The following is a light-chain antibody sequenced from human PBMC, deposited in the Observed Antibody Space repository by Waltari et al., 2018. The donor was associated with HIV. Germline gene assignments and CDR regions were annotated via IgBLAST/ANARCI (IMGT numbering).Light chain of an antibody. J-gene: IGLJ3*02. Sequence: QSALTQPASVSGSPGQSITISCTGTSSDVGSYNLVSWYQQHPGKAPKLMIYEVSKRPSGVSNRFSGSKSGNTASLTISGLQAEDEADYYCCSYAGSRRLFGGGTKLTVL. CDR2: EVS. CDR1: SSDVGSYNL. CDR3: CSYAGSRRL. V-gene: IGLV2-23*02.